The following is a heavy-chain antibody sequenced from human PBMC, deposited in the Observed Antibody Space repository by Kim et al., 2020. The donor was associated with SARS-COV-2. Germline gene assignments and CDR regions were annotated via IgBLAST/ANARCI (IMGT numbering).Heavy chain of an antibody. V-gene: IGHV4-59*01. CDR3: ARSDGWYYGMDV. CDR2: IYYSGTT. D-gene: IGHD6-19*01. J-gene: IGHJ6*02. CDR1: GGSISSYY. Sequence: SETLSLTCTVSGGSISSYYWSWIRQPPGKGLEWIGYIYYSGTTSYNPSLQSRVTISVDTSKNQFSLNLTSITAADTAVYYCARSDGWYYGMDVWGQGTTVTVSS.